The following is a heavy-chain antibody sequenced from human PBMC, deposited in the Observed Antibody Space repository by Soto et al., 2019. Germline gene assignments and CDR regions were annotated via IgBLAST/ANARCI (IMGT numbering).Heavy chain of an antibody. CDR2: IIPIFGTA. J-gene: IGHJ4*02. CDR1: GGTFSRYA. CDR3: ARGWGYDSNDYYYAY. D-gene: IGHD3-22*01. V-gene: IGHV1-69*01. Sequence: QVQLVQSGAEVRKPGSSVKVSCKASGGTFSRYAISWVRQAPGQGLEWMGGIIPIFGTANHAQKFQGRVTIIADEPTSTVYMELSSLRSENTAMYYCARGWGYDSNDYYYAYWGQGTLVIVSS.